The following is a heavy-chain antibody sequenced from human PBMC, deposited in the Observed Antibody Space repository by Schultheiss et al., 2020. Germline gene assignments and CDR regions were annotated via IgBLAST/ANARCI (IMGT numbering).Heavy chain of an antibody. Sequence: WGSLRLSCAASGFTFSSYAMHWVRQAPGKGLEWVAVISYDGSNKYYADSVKGRFTISRDNSKNTLYLQMNSLRAEDTAVYYCARDFMAARLSARTEYFQHWGQGTLVTVSS. J-gene: IGHJ1*01. CDR2: ISYDGSNK. CDR3: ARDFMAARLSARTEYFQH. CDR1: GFTFSSYA. V-gene: IGHV3-30-3*01. D-gene: IGHD6-6*01.